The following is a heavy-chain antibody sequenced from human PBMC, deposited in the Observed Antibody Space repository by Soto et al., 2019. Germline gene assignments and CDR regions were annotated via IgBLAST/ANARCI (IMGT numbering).Heavy chain of an antibody. Sequence: TGGSLRLSCAASGFTFSSYGMHWVRQAPGKGLEWVAVISYDGSNKYYADSVKGRFTISRDNSKNTLYLQMNSLRAEDTAVYYCAKVGQQIVRTNYYYYGMDVWGQGTKVTVSS. CDR2: ISYDGSNK. J-gene: IGHJ6*02. CDR1: GFTFSSYG. V-gene: IGHV3-30*18. D-gene: IGHD6-6*01. CDR3: AKVGQQIVRTNYYYYGMDV.